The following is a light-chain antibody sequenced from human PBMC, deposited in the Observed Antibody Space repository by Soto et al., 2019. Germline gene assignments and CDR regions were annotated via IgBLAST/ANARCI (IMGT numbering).Light chain of an antibody. CDR1: QSVASSY. CDR3: QQYHISPVT. Sequence: EIGLTQSPGTLSLSTGERATLSCRASQSVASSYLAWYQQKRGQAPRRLIYGASIRATGIPDRFSGSGYGTDFTLTISRLEPEDFALYFCQQYHISPVTFGQGTKVDIK. V-gene: IGKV3-20*01. J-gene: IGKJ1*01. CDR2: GAS.